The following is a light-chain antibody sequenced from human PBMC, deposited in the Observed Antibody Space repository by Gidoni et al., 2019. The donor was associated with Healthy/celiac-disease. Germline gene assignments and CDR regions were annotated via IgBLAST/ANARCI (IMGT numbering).Light chain of an antibody. CDR3: QQYNSYSPYT. CDR1: QSISSW. CDR2: KAS. Sequence: DNQMTQSPSTLSASVEDRVTITCRASQSISSWLAWYHQKPGKVPTLLIYKASSLESGVPSRFSGSGSVTEFTLTISSLQPDDFATYYCQQYNSYSPYTFGQGTKLEIK. V-gene: IGKV1-5*03. J-gene: IGKJ2*01.